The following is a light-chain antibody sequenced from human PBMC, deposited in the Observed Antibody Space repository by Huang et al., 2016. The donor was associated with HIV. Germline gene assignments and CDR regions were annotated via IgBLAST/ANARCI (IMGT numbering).Light chain of an antibody. V-gene: IGKV3-20*01. CDR2: GAS. J-gene: IGKJ5*01. Sequence: EIVLTQSPGTLSLSPGERATLSGRASQSVDSTYLAWYQQKPGQAPRLLIYGASSRATGIPDRFSGSGSETDFTLTISRLEPEDFAVYYCQHYGRSPPITFGQGTRLEIK. CDR1: QSVDSTY. CDR3: QHYGRSPPIT.